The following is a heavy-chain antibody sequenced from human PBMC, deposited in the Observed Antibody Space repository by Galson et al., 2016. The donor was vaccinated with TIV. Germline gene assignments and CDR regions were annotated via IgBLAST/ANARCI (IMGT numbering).Heavy chain of an antibody. Sequence: SGAEVTRPGESLKISCAASGFTFSDFAMHWVRQAPGKGLEWVSSISATGGSTYYAGSVKGRFTTSRDNSNDHLSLQMSRLRAEDTAVYYCAKTIDVSGVLINYFDYGMDVWGHGTTVTVSS. J-gene: IGHJ6*02. V-gene: IGHV3-23*01. CDR1: GFTFSDFA. CDR3: AKTIDVSGVLINYFDYGMDV. D-gene: IGHD3-3*01. CDR2: ISATGGST.